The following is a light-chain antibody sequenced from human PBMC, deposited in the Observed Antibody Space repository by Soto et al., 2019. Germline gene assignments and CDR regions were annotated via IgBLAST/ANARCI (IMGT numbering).Light chain of an antibody. CDR3: SSYSSTTTYIL. V-gene: IGLV2-8*01. CDR1: SSDIGGYNY. J-gene: IGLJ7*01. CDR2: EVT. Sequence: QSALTQPPSASGSPGQSVTISCTGTSSDIGGYNYVSWYQQHPGKAPKLLIYEVTKRPSGVPDRFSGSSSGNTASLTVSGLQTEDEADYYCSSYSSTTTYILFGGGTQLTVL.